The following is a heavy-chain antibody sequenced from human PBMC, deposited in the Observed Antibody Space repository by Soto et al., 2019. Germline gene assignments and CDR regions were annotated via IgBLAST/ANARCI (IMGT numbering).Heavy chain of an antibody. D-gene: IGHD2-15*01. J-gene: IGHJ4*02. CDR1: GVSIGSNYY. CDR3: ARGLGGYAIDY. CDR2: MPPIGSV. Sequence: QVLLQESGPGLVQPSGTLSLSCVVSGVSIGSNYYWGWVRQPPGKGLEWLGDMPPIGSVNYNPSLKRRVTISVAQSQNLFSLKLNSVTAAGTAVYYCARGLGGYAIDYWGQATLVIVSS. V-gene: IGHV4-4*02.